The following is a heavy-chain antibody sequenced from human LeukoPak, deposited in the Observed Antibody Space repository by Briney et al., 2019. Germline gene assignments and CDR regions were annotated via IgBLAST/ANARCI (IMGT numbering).Heavy chain of an antibody. CDR3: AREVAAFDY. D-gene: IGHD5-12*01. J-gene: IGHJ4*02. CDR1: GGSNSSYY. CDR2: IYYSGST. V-gene: IGHV4-59*01. Sequence: SETLSLTCTVSGGSNSSYYWSWIRQPPGKGLEWIGYIYYSGSTNYNPSLKSRVTISVDTSKNQFSLKLSSVTAADTAVYYCAREVAAFDYWGQGTLVTVSS.